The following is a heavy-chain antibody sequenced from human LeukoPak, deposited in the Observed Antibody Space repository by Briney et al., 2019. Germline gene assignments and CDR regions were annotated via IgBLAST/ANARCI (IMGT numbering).Heavy chain of an antibody. J-gene: IGHJ5*02. V-gene: IGHV1-2*02. CDR2: INPNSGGT. CDR1: GYTFTGYY. Sequence: ASVKVSCKASGYTFTGYYMHWVRQAPGQGLEWMGWINPNSGGTNYAQKFQGRATMTTDTSTSTAYMELRSLKSDDTAVYYCARDIKRSRARWENLGFDPWGQGTLVTVSS. CDR3: ARDIKRSRARWENLGFDP. D-gene: IGHD1-14*01.